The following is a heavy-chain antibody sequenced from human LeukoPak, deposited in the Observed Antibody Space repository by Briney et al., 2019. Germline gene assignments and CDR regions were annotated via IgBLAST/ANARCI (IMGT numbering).Heavy chain of an antibody. CDR2: ISSSSSTI. J-gene: IGHJ6*03. CDR3: ARAGGNSIAYYYYMDV. V-gene: IGHV3-48*01. CDR1: GFTFSSYS. D-gene: IGHD4-23*01. Sequence: GGSLRLSCAASGFTFSSYSMNWVRQAPGKGLEWVSYISSSSSTIYYADSVKGRFTISRGNAKNSLYLQMNSLRAEDTAVYYCARAGGNSIAYYYYMDVWGKGTTVTVSS.